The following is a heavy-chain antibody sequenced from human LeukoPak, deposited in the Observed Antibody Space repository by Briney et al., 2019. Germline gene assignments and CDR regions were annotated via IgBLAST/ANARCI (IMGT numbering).Heavy chain of an antibody. CDR2: IDAGGGDT. Sequence: PGGSLRLSCAASGFSFSSYAMTWVRQAPGKGLAWVSSIDAGGGDTYHSDSVKGRFTISRDNSMNTLYLQMNSLRADDTAVYYCGRPTKYWLVRGNGVDVWGQGTTVTVSS. D-gene: IGHD6-19*01. CDR1: GFSFSSYA. V-gene: IGHV3-23*01. CDR3: GRPTKYWLVRGNGVDV. J-gene: IGHJ6*02.